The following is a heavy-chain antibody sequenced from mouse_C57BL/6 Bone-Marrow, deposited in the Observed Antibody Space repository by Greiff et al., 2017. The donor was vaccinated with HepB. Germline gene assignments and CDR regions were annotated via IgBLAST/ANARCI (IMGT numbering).Heavy chain of an antibody. Sequence: EVHLVESGPGLVKPSQSLSLTCSVTGYSITSGYYWNWIRQFPGNKLEWMGYISYDGSNNYNPSLKNRISITRDTSKNQFFLKLNSVTTEDTATYYCASGSSSYGGFFDYWGQGTTLTVSS. CDR2: ISYDGSN. J-gene: IGHJ2*01. V-gene: IGHV3-6*01. CDR3: ASGSSSYGGFFDY. CDR1: GYSITSGYY. D-gene: IGHD1-1*01.